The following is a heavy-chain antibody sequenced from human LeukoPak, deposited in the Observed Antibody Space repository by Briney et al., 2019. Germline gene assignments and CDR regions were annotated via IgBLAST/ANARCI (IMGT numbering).Heavy chain of an antibody. Sequence: SVRVSCKASGGTFSSYASSWGRQAPGQGLEWMGGIIPIFGTANYAQKFQGRVTITADKSTSTAYMELSSLRSEDTAVYYCARGGLSGWSYYYYYYYMDVWGKGTTVTVSS. D-gene: IGHD6-19*01. CDR3: ARGGLSGWSYYYYYYYMDV. J-gene: IGHJ6*03. CDR1: GGTFSSYA. V-gene: IGHV1-69*06. CDR2: IIPIFGTA.